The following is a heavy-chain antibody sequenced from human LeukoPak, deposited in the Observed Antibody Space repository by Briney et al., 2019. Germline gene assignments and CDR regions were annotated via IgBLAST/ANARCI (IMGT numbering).Heavy chain of an antibody. J-gene: IGHJ3*02. CDR3: ARDGKAVAVAFDI. CDR1: GFTVSSNY. D-gene: IGHD6-19*01. V-gene: IGHV3-66*02. Sequence: PGGSLRLSCAASGFTVSSNYMSWVRQAPGEGLEWVSVIYSGGSTYYADSVKGRFTISRDNSKNTLYLQMNSLRAEDTAVYYCARDGKAVAVAFDIWGQGTMVTVSS. CDR2: IYSGGST.